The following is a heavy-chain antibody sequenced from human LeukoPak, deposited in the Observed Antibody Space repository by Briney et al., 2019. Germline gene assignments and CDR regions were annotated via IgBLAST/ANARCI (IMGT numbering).Heavy chain of an antibody. J-gene: IGHJ4*02. CDR1: GGTFSSYV. Sequence: SVKVSCKASGGTFSSYVISWVRQAPGQGLEGMGGIIPIFGTANYAQKFQGGVAITTDEATSTAYMELSSLRSEDTAVYYCAAPGHCSSTSCESYFDYWGQGTLVTVSS. V-gene: IGHV1-69*05. CDR2: IIPIFGTA. CDR3: AAPGHCSSTSCESYFDY. D-gene: IGHD2-2*01.